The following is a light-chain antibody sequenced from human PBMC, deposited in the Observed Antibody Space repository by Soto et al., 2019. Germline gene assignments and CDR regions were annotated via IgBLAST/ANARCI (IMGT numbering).Light chain of an antibody. Sequence: DIVMTQSPDSLAVSLGERATINCKSSQSVLYSSNNKNYLAWYQQKPGQPPKLLIYWASTRESGVPDRFSGSGSVTDFTLAISSMQAEDVAVYCCQQYYSTPPITFGQGTRLEIK. CDR2: WAS. CDR1: QSVLYSSNNKNY. CDR3: QQYYSTPPIT. J-gene: IGKJ5*01. V-gene: IGKV4-1*01.